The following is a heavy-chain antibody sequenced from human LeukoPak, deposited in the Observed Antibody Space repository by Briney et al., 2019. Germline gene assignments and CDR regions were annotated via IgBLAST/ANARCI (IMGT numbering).Heavy chain of an antibody. CDR2: IYPGDSET. D-gene: IGHD1-26*01. CDR1: GFRFDNYW. CDR3: TRHFSLGATADC. J-gene: IGHJ4*01. Sequence: GESLKISCKGSGFRFDNYWIGWVRKMPGQGLEWMEIIYPGDSETRYSPSFQGQVTISADKSINTAYLQWGSLKASDTAMYYCTRHFSLGATADCWGQGTLVTVSS. V-gene: IGHV5-51*01.